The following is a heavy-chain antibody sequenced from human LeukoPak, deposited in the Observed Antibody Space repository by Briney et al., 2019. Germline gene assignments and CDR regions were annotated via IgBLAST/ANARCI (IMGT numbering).Heavy chain of an antibody. CDR1: GYTFTGYY. Sequence: ASVKVSCKASGYTFTGYYMHWVRQAPGQGLEWMGWINPNSGGTNYAQKFQGRVTMTRDTSISTAYMELSRLRSDDTAVYYCAMGKYCSGGSCYTYWGQGTLVTVSS. CDR2: INPNSGGT. CDR3: AMGKYCSGGSCYTY. D-gene: IGHD2-15*01. V-gene: IGHV1-2*02. J-gene: IGHJ4*02.